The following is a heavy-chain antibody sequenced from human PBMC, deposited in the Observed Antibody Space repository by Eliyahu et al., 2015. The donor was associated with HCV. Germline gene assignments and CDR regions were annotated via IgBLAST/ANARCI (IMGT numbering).Heavy chain of an antibody. V-gene: IGHV1-2*02. Sequence: QVQLVQSGAEVRKPGASXRVSCXAGXYTXTGXWLHWVRQAPGRGLEWMGWINPXSGGTNSAQEFQDRLIMTRDTSINTAYMELXSLKSDDTAIYYCAREGRQYNSDWIGLDVWGQGTPVTVSS. CDR2: INPXSGGT. CDR1: XYTXTGXW. D-gene: IGHD6-25*01. CDR3: AREGRQYNSDWIGLDV. J-gene: IGHJ6*02.